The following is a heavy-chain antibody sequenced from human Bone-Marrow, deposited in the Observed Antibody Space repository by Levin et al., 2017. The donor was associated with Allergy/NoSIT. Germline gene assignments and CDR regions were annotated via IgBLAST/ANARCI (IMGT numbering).Heavy chain of an antibody. CDR1: GFTFSSYG. CDR2: ISYDGSNK. J-gene: IGHJ4*02. D-gene: IGHD1-26*01. CDR3: IVGATYFDY. Sequence: GGSLRLSCAASGFTFSSYGMHWVRQAPGKGLEWVAVISYDGSNKYYADSVKGRFTISRDNSKNTLYLQMNSLRAEDTAVYYCIVGATYFDYWGQGTLVTVSS. V-gene: IGHV3-30*03.